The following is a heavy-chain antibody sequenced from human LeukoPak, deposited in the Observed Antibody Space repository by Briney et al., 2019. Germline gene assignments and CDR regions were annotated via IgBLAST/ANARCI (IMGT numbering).Heavy chain of an antibody. V-gene: IGHV4-39*07. CDR1: GGSIRSSYYY. CDR3: ARGQEHWVFDY. J-gene: IGHJ4*02. Sequence: PSETLSLTCTVSGGSIRSSYYYWGWIRQPSGKGLEWIGSIYDSGSTYYNPSLKSRVTISVDTSKNQFSLKLSSVTAADTAVYYCARGQEHWVFDYWGQGTLVTVSS. CDR2: IYDSGST. D-gene: IGHD7-27*01.